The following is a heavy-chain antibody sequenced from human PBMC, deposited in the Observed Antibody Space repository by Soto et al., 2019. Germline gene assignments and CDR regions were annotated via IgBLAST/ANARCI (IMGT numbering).Heavy chain of an antibody. CDR2: IWYDGSNK. Sequence: GGSLRLSCAASGFTFSSYGMHWVRQAPGKGLEWAAVIWYDGSNKYYADSVKGRFTISRDNSKNTLYLQMNSLRAEDTSVYYCARDVEPQRKVAVDYWGQGTLVTVSS. CDR3: ARDVEPQRKVAVDY. CDR1: GFTFSSYG. J-gene: IGHJ4*02. D-gene: IGHD1-26*01. V-gene: IGHV3-33*01.